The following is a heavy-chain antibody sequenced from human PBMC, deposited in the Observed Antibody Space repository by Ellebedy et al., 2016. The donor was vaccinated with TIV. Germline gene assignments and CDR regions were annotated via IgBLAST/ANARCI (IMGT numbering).Heavy chain of an antibody. CDR1: GFTFSHYY. CDR2: ISSSGDTI. Sequence: GESLKISCAASGFTFSHYYMSWIRQAPGKGLERVSYISSSGDTIYYADSVKGRFTISRDNAKNSLYLQMNSLRAEDTAVYYCARREGSSGWYTTDYWGQGTLVTVSS. V-gene: IGHV3-11*01. D-gene: IGHD6-19*01. J-gene: IGHJ4*02. CDR3: ARREGSSGWYTTDY.